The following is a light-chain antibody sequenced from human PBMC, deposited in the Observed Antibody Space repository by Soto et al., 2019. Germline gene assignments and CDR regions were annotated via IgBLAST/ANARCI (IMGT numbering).Light chain of an antibody. V-gene: IGKV3-20*01. Sequence: PGDRASLSCRASQRLSKNYVAWYQQRVGQAPRILIYATSSRATGIPDRFRGSGSGTDFSLTIARLEPEDFAVYYCQRYGLSPPFSFGPGTKVEIK. J-gene: IGKJ3*01. CDR3: QRYGLSPPFS. CDR1: QRLSKNY. CDR2: ATS.